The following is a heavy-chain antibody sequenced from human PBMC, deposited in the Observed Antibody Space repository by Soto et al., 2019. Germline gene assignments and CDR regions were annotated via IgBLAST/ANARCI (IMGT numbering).Heavy chain of an antibody. CDR2: ISGSGGST. CDR1: GFTFSSNA. J-gene: IGHJ4*02. D-gene: IGHD5-18*01. Sequence: EVQLLESGGGLVQPGGSLRLSCAASGFTFSSNAMSWVRQAPGKGLEWVSAISGSGGSTSNADSVKGRFTISRDNSKNTLYLQMNSLRAEDTAVYYCAKSSEGYSYGTIDYWGQGTLVTVSS. V-gene: IGHV3-23*01. CDR3: AKSSEGYSYGTIDY.